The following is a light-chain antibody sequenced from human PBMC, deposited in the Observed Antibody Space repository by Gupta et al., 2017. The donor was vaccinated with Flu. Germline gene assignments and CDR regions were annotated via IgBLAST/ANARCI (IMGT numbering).Light chain of an antibody. Sequence: EIVITQSPLSVAVTPGEPASISCRSSQSLLSANGDNFLDWYVQKPGQSPRLLIYLASNRARGVPDRFTGSGSGTDFTLKRTRGEAEDSGTYFCMQYRQTPGFGHGTKMEI. CDR2: LAS. V-gene: IGKV2-28*01. CDR1: QSLLSANGDNF. CDR3: MQYRQTPG. J-gene: IGKJ1*01.